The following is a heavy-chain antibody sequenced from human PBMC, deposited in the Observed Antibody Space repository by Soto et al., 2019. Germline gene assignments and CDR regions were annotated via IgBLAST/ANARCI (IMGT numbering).Heavy chain of an antibody. J-gene: IGHJ6*01. CDR3: ARDLASGYYYYGMDV. D-gene: IGHD3-3*02. CDR2: TSYDGSDK. Sequence: VHLVESGGGVVQPGRSLRLSCAASGFTFHSHAMHWVRQAPGKGLEWVAVTSYDGSDKYYADSVKGRFTISRDNSENTLYLQMNSLSAEDTAVYFCARDLASGYYYYGMDVWGQGTKVTVSS. CDR1: GFTFHSHA. V-gene: IGHV3-30*04.